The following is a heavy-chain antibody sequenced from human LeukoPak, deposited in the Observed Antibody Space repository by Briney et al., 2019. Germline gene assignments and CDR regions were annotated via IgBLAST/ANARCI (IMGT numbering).Heavy chain of an antibody. Sequence: SETLSLTCSVSGGSISSYYWSWIRQPPGKGLEWIGYIYYSGSTNYNPSLKSRVTISLDTSKSQFSLKLTSVTAADTAVYYCARAPIPYDRSRTDYRFDPWGQGTLVTVSS. V-gene: IGHV4-59*01. CDR1: GGSISSYY. CDR3: ARAPIPYDRSRTDYRFDP. J-gene: IGHJ5*02. CDR2: IYYSGST. D-gene: IGHD3-16*01.